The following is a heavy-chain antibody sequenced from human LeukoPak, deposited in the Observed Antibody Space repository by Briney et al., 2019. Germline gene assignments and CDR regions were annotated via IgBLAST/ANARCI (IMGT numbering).Heavy chain of an antibody. D-gene: IGHD2-15*01. V-gene: IGHV4-39*07. CDR2: IYYSGST. CDR3: ARGRRFRMVVAATRNFDY. CDR1: GGSISSSSYY. J-gene: IGHJ4*02. Sequence: SETLSLTCTVSGGSISSSSYYWGWIRQPPGKGLEWSGSIYYSGSTYYNPSLKSRVTISVDTSKNQFSLKLSSVTAADTAVYYCARGRRFRMVVAATRNFDYWGQGTLVTVSS.